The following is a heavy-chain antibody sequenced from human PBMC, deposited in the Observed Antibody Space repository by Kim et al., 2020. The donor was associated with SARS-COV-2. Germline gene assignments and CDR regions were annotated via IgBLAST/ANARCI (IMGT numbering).Heavy chain of an antibody. D-gene: IGHD1-26*01. V-gene: IGHV5-51*01. J-gene: IGHJ3*02. CDR3: ARRAMTEVGVLWAFDI. CDR1: GYTFSNYW. CDR2: VYPGDSDT. Sequence: GESLKISCKGSGYTFSNYWIAWVRQTPEKGLEWMGIVYPGDSDTRYSPSFQGQVTFSADKSIDTAYLEWSSLRASDSAMYYCARRAMTEVGVLWAFDIWG.